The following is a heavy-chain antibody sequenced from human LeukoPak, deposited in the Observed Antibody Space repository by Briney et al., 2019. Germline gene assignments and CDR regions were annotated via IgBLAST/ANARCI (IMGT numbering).Heavy chain of an antibody. Sequence: ASVKVSCKASGYTFTSYGISWVRQAPGQGGEGMGWISAYNGNTNYAQELQGRVTITTYTSTSTAYMELRSLRSDDTAVYYCARADYDILTGYFYENFDYWGQGTLVTVSS. D-gene: IGHD3-9*01. V-gene: IGHV1-18*01. CDR1: GYTFTSYG. CDR3: ARADYDILTGYFYENFDY. J-gene: IGHJ4*02. CDR2: ISAYNGNT.